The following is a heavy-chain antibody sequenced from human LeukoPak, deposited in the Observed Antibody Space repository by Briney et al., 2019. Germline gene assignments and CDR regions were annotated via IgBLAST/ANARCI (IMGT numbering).Heavy chain of an antibody. D-gene: IGHD3-3*01. CDR1: GFTFSSYA. CDR3: ARGYYDFWSASSPLDY. Sequence: GGSLRLSCAASGFTFSSYAMSWVRQAPGKGLEWVSAISGSGGSTYYADSVKGRFTISRDNSKNTLYLQMNSLRAEDTAVYYCARGYYDFWSASSPLDYWGQGTLVTVSS. CDR2: ISGSGGST. V-gene: IGHV3-23*01. J-gene: IGHJ4*02.